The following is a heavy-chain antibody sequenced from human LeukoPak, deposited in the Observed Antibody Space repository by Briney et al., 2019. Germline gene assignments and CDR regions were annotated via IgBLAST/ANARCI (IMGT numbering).Heavy chain of an antibody. V-gene: IGHV3-23*01. D-gene: IGHD3-22*01. CDR2: ISGSGGST. J-gene: IGHJ4*02. Sequence: GGSLRLSRAASGFTFSSYAMSWVRQAPGKGLEWVSAISGSGGSTYYADSVKGRFTISRDNSKNTLYLQMNSLRAEDTAVYYCEKSPYYYDSSVYYYLGLDYGGQETLVTVSS. CDR1: GFTFSSYA. CDR3: EKSPYYYDSSVYYYLGLDY.